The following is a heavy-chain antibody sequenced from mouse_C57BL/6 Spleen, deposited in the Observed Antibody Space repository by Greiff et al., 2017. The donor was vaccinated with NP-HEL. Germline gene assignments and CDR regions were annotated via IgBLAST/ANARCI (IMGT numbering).Heavy chain of an antibody. D-gene: IGHD2-1*01. J-gene: IGHJ4*01. CDR1: GYAFSSSW. V-gene: IGHV1-82*01. CDR2: IYPGDGDT. CDR3: AKGNYYGNPYAMDY. Sequence: QVQLKESGPELVKPGASVKISCKASGYAFSSSWMNWVKQRPGQGLEWIGRIYPGDGDTNYNGKFKGKATLTADKSSSTAYMQLSSLTSEDSAVYFCAKGNYYGNPYAMDYWGQGTSVTVSS.